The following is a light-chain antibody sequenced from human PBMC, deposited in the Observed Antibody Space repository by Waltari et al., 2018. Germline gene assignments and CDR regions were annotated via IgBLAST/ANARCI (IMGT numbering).Light chain of an antibody. CDR1: QGISNY. J-gene: IGKJ1*01. CDR2: TAS. V-gene: IGKV1-9*01. CDR3: QERGRT. Sequence: IQLTQSPSSLSASVGDRVTITCRASQGISNYLAWYQQKPGKAPKLLIHTASTLQSGVPSRFSGSGSGTDFTLTISSLQPEDFAVYYCQERGRTFGQGTKVEIK.